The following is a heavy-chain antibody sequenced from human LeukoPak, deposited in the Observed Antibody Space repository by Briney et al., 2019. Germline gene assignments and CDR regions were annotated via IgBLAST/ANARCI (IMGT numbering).Heavy chain of an antibody. CDR1: GYTFTGYC. V-gene: IGHV1-2*02. CDR3: ARVVPTSPDYGMDV. CDR2: INPYSGGT. J-gene: IGHJ6*02. D-gene: IGHD2-2*01. Sequence: GASVKVSCKASGYTFTGYCMRWVRQAPGQGLEWMGWINPYSGGTNYAQRFQGRVTMTRDTSISTAYMELSRLRSDDTAVYYCARVVPTSPDYGMDVWGQGTTVTVSS.